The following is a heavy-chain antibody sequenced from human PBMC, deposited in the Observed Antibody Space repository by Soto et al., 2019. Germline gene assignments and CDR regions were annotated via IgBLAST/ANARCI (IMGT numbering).Heavy chain of an antibody. V-gene: IGHV1-69*01. J-gene: IGHJ6*02. CDR3: ARGNSWNHRGSYYYGLDV. CDR1: GGTFSNAA. Sequence: QVQLVQSGAEVKKPGSSVKVSCQTSGGTFSNAAITWVRQAPGQGLEWLGGIIAIFDTPHYSQKLQGRLTITADEGTNTAYMELSALRSEYTAFYYGARGNSWNHRGSYYYGLDVWGPGTAGIVSS. D-gene: IGHD1-20*01. CDR2: IIAIFDTP.